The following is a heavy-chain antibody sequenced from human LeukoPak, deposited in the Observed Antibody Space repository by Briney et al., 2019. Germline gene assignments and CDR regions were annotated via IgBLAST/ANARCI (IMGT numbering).Heavy chain of an antibody. V-gene: IGHV4-4*02. Sequence: PSETLSLTCAVSGGSISSSNWWSWVRQPPGKGLEWIGEIYHGGSTNYNPSLKSRVTISVDTSKNQFSLKVSSVTAADTAVYYCARGLGVLEAATGGWFDPWGQGTLVNVSS. CDR1: GGSISSSNW. J-gene: IGHJ5*02. CDR3: ARGLGVLEAATGGWFDP. CDR2: IYHGGST. D-gene: IGHD3-3*01.